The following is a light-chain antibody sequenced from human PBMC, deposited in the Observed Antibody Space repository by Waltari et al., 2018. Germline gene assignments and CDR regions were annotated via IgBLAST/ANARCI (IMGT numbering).Light chain of an antibody. Sequence: IVLTQSPGTLSLSPGERATLSCRASQSVGRSLAWYQQKRGQAPRLLTYGASSRATGIPDRFSGSGSGTDFSLTISRLEPEDFAVYYCQHYVRLPATFGQGTDVEIK. CDR3: QHYVRLPAT. CDR2: GAS. J-gene: IGKJ1*01. V-gene: IGKV3-20*01. CDR1: QSVGRS.